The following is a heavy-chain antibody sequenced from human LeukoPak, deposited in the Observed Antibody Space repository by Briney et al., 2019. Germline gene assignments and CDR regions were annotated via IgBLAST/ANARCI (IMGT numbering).Heavy chain of an antibody. J-gene: IGHJ4*02. Sequence: GGSLRLSCAASGFTVSSNYMSWVRQAPGKGLDWVSVIYVGGNTYYADSVKGRFTISRDTSKNTVFFQMNSLRSEDTAVYYCAIDLLIGCLDYWGQGTLVTVSS. V-gene: IGHV3-53*05. CDR3: AIDLLIGCLDY. CDR2: IYVGGNT. D-gene: IGHD3-22*01. CDR1: GFTVSSNY.